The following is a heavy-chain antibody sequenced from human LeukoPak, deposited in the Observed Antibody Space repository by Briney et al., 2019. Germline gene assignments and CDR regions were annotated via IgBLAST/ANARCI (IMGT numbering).Heavy chain of an antibody. D-gene: IGHD6-13*01. V-gene: IGHV3-7*01. Sequence: GSLRLSCAASGFTFSSYWMSWVRQAPGKGLEWVANIKQDGSEKYYVDSVKGRFTISRDNAKNSLYLQMNSLRAEDTAVYYCARVMPAAAVNTPFDYWGQGTLVTVSS. J-gene: IGHJ4*02. CDR2: IKQDGSEK. CDR1: GFTFSSYW. CDR3: ARVMPAAAVNTPFDY.